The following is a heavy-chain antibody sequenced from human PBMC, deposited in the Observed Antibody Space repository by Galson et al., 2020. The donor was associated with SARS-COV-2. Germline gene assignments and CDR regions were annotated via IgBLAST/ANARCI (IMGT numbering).Heavy chain of an antibody. V-gene: IGHV1-2*02. CDR3: ARFRGSGSSHFDY. CDR1: GYTFTGYY. D-gene: IGHD3-10*01. Sequence: ASVKVSCKASGYTFTGYYMHWVRQAPGQGLEWMGWINPNSGGTNYAQRFQGRVTMTRDTSISLAYMELSSLRSDDTAVYYCARFRGSGSSHFDYWGQGTLVTVSS. J-gene: IGHJ4*02. CDR2: INPNSGGT.